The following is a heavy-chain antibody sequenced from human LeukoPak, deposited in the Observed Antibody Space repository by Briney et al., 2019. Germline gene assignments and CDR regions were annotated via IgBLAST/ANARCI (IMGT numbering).Heavy chain of an antibody. CDR3: ASRTSWYYGLDV. CDR2: IGSTGDT. Sequence: GGSLRLSCVASGFTFSKTDMHWVRQPTGKSLEWVSGIGSTGDTNYPGSVKGRFTISREIGKNSLYLQIHSLRAEDTAVYYCASRTSWYYGLDVWGQGTTVTVSS. V-gene: IGHV3-13*01. CDR1: GFTFSKTD. D-gene: IGHD1-1*01. J-gene: IGHJ6*02.